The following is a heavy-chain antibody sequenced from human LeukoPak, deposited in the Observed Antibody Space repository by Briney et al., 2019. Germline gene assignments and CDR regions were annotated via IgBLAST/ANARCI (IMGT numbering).Heavy chain of an antibody. Sequence: GGSLRLSCAASGFTFSSHWMHWVRQARGKGLVWVSRIKGDGSSPTYADSVKGRFTISRDNAKNTLYLQMNGLRAEDTAMYYCARVRPRVGATNDAFDIWGQGTMVTVSS. J-gene: IGHJ3*02. CDR1: GFTFSSHW. CDR3: ARVRPRVGATNDAFDI. CDR2: IKGDGSSP. D-gene: IGHD1-26*01. V-gene: IGHV3-74*01.